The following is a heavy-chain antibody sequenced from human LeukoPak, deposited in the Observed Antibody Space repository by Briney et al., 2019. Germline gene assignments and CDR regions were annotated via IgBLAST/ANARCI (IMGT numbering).Heavy chain of an antibody. Sequence: PGGSLRLSCAASGFTFSTYAMSWVRQAPGKGLEWDSGLSGSGSSAYYADSVKGRFTISRDNSKNTLYLQMNSLRPEDTAVYYCAKGLTNLGDDWGQGTLVTVST. CDR2: LSGSGSSA. CDR1: GFTFSTYA. CDR3: AKGLTNLGDD. V-gene: IGHV3-23*01. J-gene: IGHJ4*02. D-gene: IGHD3-9*01.